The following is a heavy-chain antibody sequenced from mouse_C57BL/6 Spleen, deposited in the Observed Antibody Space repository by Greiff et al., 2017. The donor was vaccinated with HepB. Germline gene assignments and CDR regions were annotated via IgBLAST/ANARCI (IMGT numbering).Heavy chain of an antibody. CDR1: GYTFTTYP. Sequence: QVQLQQSGAELVKPGASVKVSCKASGYTFTTYPIEWMKQNHGKSLEWIGNFHPYNDDTKYNEKFKGKATLTVEKSSSTVYLELSRLTADDSAVYYCARRLTGYWYFDVWGTGTTVTVSS. J-gene: IGHJ1*03. CDR2: FHPYNDDT. D-gene: IGHD4-1*01. V-gene: IGHV1-47*01. CDR3: ARRLTGYWYFDV.